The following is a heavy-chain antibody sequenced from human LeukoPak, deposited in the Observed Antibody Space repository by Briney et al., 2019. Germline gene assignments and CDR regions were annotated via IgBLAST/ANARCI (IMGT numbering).Heavy chain of an antibody. CDR2: ISSSSSYI. D-gene: IGHD3-22*01. Sequence: GGSLRLSCAASGFTFSSYSMNWVRQAPGKGLEWVSSISSSSSYIYYADSVKGRFTISRDNAKNSLYLQMNSLRAEDTAVYYCARGVFYYDSSGYFWDFDYWGQGTLVTVSS. J-gene: IGHJ4*02. V-gene: IGHV3-21*01. CDR3: ARGVFYYDSSGYFWDFDY. CDR1: GFTFSSYS.